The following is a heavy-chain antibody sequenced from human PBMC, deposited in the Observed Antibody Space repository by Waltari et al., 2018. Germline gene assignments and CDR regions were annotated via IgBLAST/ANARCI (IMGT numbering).Heavy chain of an antibody. J-gene: IGHJ3*02. CDR1: GGSISSHY. CDR3: ARAIVVVAATAIDI. CDR2: IYYSGST. D-gene: IGHD2-15*01. V-gene: IGHV4-59*11. Sequence: QVQLQESGPGLVKPSETLSLTCTVSGGSISSHYWSWIRQPPGKGLEWIGYIYYSGSTTHHPSLKSRVTISVDTSKNQFSLKLSSVTAADTAVYYCARAIVVVAATAIDIWGQGTMVTVSS.